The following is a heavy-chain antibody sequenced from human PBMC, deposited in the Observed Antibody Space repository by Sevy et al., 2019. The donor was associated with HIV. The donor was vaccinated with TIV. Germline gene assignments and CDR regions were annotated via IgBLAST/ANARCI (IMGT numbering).Heavy chain of an antibody. V-gene: IGHV3-15*01. Sequence: GGSLRLSCAASGFTFSNAWMSWVRQAPGKGLEWVGRIKSKTDGGTTDNAAPVKGRFTISRDDSKNTLYLQMNSLKTEDTAVYYCTTDSMNKYYGDYLSDYWGQGTLVTVSS. J-gene: IGHJ4*02. CDR2: IKSKTDGGTT. CDR1: GFTFSNAW. CDR3: TTDSMNKYYGDYLSDY. D-gene: IGHD4-17*01.